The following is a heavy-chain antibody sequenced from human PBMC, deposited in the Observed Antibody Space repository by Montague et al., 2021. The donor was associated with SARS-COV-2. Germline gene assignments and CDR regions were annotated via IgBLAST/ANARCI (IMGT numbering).Heavy chain of an antibody. V-gene: IGHV4-59*01. CDR1: GASFSNYY. Sequence: SETLSLTCTVSGASFSNYYWSWIRQPPGKGLEWIGYIYYTGTTSYNPSLKSRVTISVDTPKTQFSLKLTSVTAADTAVYYCAREGYCSGGTCYSSGPNWFDPWGQGTLVTVSS. CDR3: AREGYCSGGTCYSSGPNWFDP. CDR2: IYYTGTT. D-gene: IGHD2-15*01. J-gene: IGHJ5*02.